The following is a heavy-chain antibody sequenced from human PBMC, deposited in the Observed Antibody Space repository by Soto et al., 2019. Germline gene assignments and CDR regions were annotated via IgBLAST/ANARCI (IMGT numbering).Heavy chain of an antibody. CDR2: IYYSGST. CDR3: AKNGYSYGPFDY. CDR1: GGSISSYY. V-gene: IGHV4-59*01. Sequence: LSLTCTVSGGSISSYYWSWIRQPPGKGLEWIGYIYYSGSTNYNPSLKSRVTISVDTSKNQFSLKLSSVTAADTAVYYCAKNGYSYGPFDYWGQGTLVTVSS. J-gene: IGHJ4*02. D-gene: IGHD5-18*01.